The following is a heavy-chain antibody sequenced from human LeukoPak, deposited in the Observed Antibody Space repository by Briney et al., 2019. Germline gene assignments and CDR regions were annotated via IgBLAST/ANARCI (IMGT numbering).Heavy chain of an antibody. CDR3: ARAGYYDFWSGYYFFDY. CDR1: GFTFSSYW. CDR2: INSDGSST. V-gene: IGHV3-74*01. Sequence: GGSLRLSCAASGFTFSSYWMHWVRQAPGKGLVWVSRINSDGSSTSYADSVKGRFTISRDNAKNTLYLQMNSLRAEDTAVYYCARAGYYDFWSGYYFFDYWGQGTLVTVSS. D-gene: IGHD3-3*01. J-gene: IGHJ4*02.